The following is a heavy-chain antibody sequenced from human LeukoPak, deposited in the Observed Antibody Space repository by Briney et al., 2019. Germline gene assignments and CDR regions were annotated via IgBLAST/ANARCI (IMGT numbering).Heavy chain of an antibody. CDR2: IYHSGST. Sequence: SETLSLTCTVSGYSISSGYYWGWIRQPPGKGLEWIGSIYHSGSTYYNPSLKSRVTISVDTSKNQFSLKLSSVTAADTAVYYCVRLGRGAMSPTPPSLYWGQGTLVTVSS. J-gene: IGHJ4*02. D-gene: IGHD3-10*01. V-gene: IGHV4-38-2*02. CDR1: GYSISSGYY. CDR3: VRLGRGAMSPTPPSLY.